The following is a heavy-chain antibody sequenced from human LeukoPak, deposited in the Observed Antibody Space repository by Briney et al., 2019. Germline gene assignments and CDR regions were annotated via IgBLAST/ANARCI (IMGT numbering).Heavy chain of an antibody. J-gene: IGHJ5*02. CDR2: IYYSGST. D-gene: IGHD3-3*01. V-gene: IGHV4-59*01. Sequence: PSETLSLTCTVSGGSISSYYWSWIRQPPGKGLEWIGYIYYSGSTNYNPSLKSRVTISVDTSKNQFSLKLSSVTAADTAVYYCARMVPERDYDFWSGRIRPWFDPWGQGTLVTVSS. CDR1: GGSISSYY. CDR3: ARMVPERDYDFWSGRIRPWFDP.